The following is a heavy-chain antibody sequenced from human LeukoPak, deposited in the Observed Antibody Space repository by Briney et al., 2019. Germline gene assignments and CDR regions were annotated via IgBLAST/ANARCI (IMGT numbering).Heavy chain of an antibody. CDR1: GFTFNSFP. CDR2: INPSSGGT. V-gene: IGHV3-23*01. Sequence: GGSLRLSCAVSGFTFNSFPLSWVRQAPGKGLEWVSGINPSSGGTYYADSVKGRFTISRDNSKNTLYLEMNSLRAEDTAIYYCARGRISPDYWGQGTLVTVSS. D-gene: IGHD3-3*02. J-gene: IGHJ4*02. CDR3: ARGRISPDY.